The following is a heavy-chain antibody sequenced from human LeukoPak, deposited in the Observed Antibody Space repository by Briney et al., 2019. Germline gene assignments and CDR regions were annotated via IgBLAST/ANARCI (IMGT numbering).Heavy chain of an antibody. V-gene: IGHV3-48*01. CDR1: GLPLSSYG. J-gene: IGHJ6*03. CDR2: ISSSSSTI. CDR3: AREGSSWSYYYYYYMDV. D-gene: IGHD6-13*01. Sequence: GGPLRLPCAPSGLPLSSYGKNGVRGSPGQGREGLSYISSSSSTIYYADSVKGRFTNSRDKAKSSLYLQMNNLRGEDTAVYYCAREGSSWSYYYYYYMDVWGKGTTVTVPS.